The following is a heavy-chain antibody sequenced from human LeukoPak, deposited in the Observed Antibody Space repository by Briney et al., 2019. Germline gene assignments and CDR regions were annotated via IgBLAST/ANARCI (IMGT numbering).Heavy chain of an antibody. J-gene: IGHJ4*02. CDR1: GFTFSSYG. V-gene: IGHV3-33*01. Sequence: GGSLRLSCAASGFTFSSYGMHWVRQAPGKRLEWVAVIWYDGSNKYYADSVKGRFTISRDNSKNTLYLQMNSLRAEDTAVYYCARVGYSSGWYRNWGQGTLVTVSS. CDR2: IWYDGSNK. CDR3: ARVGYSSGWYRN. D-gene: IGHD6-19*01.